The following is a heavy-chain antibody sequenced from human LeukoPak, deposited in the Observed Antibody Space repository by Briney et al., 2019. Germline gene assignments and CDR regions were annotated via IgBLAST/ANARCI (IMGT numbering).Heavy chain of an antibody. CDR2: IYHSGST. CDR3: ATAPRFGELLPSF. J-gene: IGHJ4*02. V-gene: IGHV4-30-2*01. Sequence: SQTLSLTCTVSGGSISSGGYYWSWIRQPPGKGLEWIGYIYHSGSTYYNPSLKSRVTISVDRSKNQFSLKLSSVTAADTAVYYCATAPRFGELLPSFWGQGTLVTVSS. CDR1: GGSISSGGYY. D-gene: IGHD3-10*01.